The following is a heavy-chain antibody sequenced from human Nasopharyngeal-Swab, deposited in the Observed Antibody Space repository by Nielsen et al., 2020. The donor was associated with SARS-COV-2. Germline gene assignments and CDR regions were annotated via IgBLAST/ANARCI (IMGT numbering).Heavy chain of an antibody. CDR2: IRSKANSYAT. Sequence: GESLKISCAASGFTFSCSAMHWVRQASGKGLEWVGRIRSKANSYATAYAASVKGRFTISRDDSKNTAYLQMNSLKTEDTAVYYCTRLRYSSGLDYWGQGTLVTVSS. J-gene: IGHJ4*02. D-gene: IGHD6-25*01. CDR3: TRLRYSSGLDY. CDR1: GFTFSCSA. V-gene: IGHV3-73*01.